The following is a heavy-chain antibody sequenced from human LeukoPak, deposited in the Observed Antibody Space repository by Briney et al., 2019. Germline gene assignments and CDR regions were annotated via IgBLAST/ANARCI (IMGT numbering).Heavy chain of an antibody. D-gene: IGHD3-10*01. CDR1: GGSFSDDY. V-gene: IGHV4-34*01. J-gene: IGHJ4*02. Sequence: PSETLSLTCAVSGGSFSDDYWTWTRQPPGKGLEWIGDINHSGNTNYNPSLKSRVTISLHTSKNQFSLKLSSVTAADTAVYYCARGKVWYGELEDAYYFDSWGQGTLVTVSS. CDR3: ARGKVWYGELEDAYYFDS. CDR2: INHSGNT.